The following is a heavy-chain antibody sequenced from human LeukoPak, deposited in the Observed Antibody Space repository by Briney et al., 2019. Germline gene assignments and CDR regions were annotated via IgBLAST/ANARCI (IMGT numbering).Heavy chain of an antibody. V-gene: IGHV3-64*01. D-gene: IGHD3-3*01. CDR3: ARPYYDIRSAYVY. CDR1: GFTFSSYA. Sequence: QSGGSLRLSCAASGFTFSSYAMHWVRQAPGKGLEYVSAISNGGGSTHYANSVKGRFTISRDNSKNTLYLQMGSLRAEDMAVYYCARPYYDIRSAYVYWGQGTLVTVSS. J-gene: IGHJ4*02. CDR2: ISNGGGST.